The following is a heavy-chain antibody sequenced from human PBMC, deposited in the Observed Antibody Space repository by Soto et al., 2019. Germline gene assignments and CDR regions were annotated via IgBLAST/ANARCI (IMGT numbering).Heavy chain of an antibody. CDR2: IIPIFGTA. V-gene: IGHV1-69*13. Sequence: ASVKVSCKASGSTFSSYAISWVRQAPGQGLEWMGGIIPIFGTANYAQKFQGRVTITADESTSTAYMELSSLRSEDTAVYYCARVQRVGSSWYNPNYYYYYGMDVWGQGTTVTVSS. CDR3: ARVQRVGSSWYNPNYYYYYGMDV. CDR1: GSTFSSYA. J-gene: IGHJ6*02. D-gene: IGHD6-13*01.